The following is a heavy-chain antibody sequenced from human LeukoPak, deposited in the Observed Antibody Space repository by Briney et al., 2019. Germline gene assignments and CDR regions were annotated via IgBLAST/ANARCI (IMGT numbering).Heavy chain of an antibody. CDR1: GGSISTGSYS. D-gene: IGHD1-26*01. CDR3: ARGRMGAHYFDY. Sequence: SETLSLTCTVSGGSISTGSYSWSWIRQPAGKGLEWIGRIYTSGSTNYNPSLKSRVTISIATSKNQFSLRLSSVTAADTAVYYCARGRMGAHYFDYWGQGTPVTVSS. V-gene: IGHV4-61*02. J-gene: IGHJ4*02. CDR2: IYTSGST.